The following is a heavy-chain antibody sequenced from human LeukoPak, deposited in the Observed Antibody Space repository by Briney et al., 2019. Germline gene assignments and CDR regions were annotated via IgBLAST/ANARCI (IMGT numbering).Heavy chain of an antibody. Sequence: PSETLSLTCTVSGGSISNYYWSWIRQPPGKGLEYIGYTYQTGDTNSNPSLKSRVTISLDTSKNQISLKMRSVTAADTAVYYRARHPFSEPFDYWGQGILVTVSS. J-gene: IGHJ4*02. CDR2: TYQTGDT. CDR1: GGSISNYY. V-gene: IGHV4-59*08. CDR3: ARHPFSEPFDY. D-gene: IGHD6-19*01.